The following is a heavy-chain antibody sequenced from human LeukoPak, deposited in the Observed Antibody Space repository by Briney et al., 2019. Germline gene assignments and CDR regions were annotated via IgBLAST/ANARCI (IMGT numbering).Heavy chain of an antibody. CDR3: ARPSIVGANPYYYYYYMDV. D-gene: IGHD1-26*01. Sequence: ASVKVSCKASGYTFTSYDINWVRQASGQGLEWMGWMNPNSGNTGYAQKFQGRVTITRHTSISTAYMELSSLRSEDTAVYYCARPSIVGANPYYYYYYMDVWGKGTTVTVSS. CDR2: MNPNSGNT. V-gene: IGHV1-8*03. CDR1: GYTFTSYD. J-gene: IGHJ6*03.